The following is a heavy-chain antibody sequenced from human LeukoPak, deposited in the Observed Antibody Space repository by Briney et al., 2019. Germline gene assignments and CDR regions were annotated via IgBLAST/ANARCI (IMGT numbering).Heavy chain of an antibody. CDR3: ARDSAAGDYNWFDP. CDR2: IYTSGST. J-gene: IGHJ5*02. Sequence: SETLSLTCTVSGGSISSYYWSWIRQPAGKGLEWIGRIYTSGSTNYNPSLKSRVTMSVDTSKNQFSLKLSSVTAADTAVYYCARDSAAGDYNWFDPWGQGTLVTVSS. D-gene: IGHD6-13*01. CDR1: GGSISSYY. V-gene: IGHV4-4*07.